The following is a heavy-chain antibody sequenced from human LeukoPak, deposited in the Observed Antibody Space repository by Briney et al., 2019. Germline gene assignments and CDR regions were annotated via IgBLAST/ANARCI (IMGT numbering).Heavy chain of an antibody. CDR3: ARGGLLWFGELLLDY. D-gene: IGHD3-10*01. J-gene: IGHJ4*02. CDR2: ISAYNGNT. V-gene: IGHV1-18*01. Sequence: ASVKVSCKASGYTFTSFGISWVQQAPGQGLEWMGWISAYNGNTNYAQKLQGRVTMTTDTSTSTAYMELRSLRSDDTAVYYCARGGLLWFGELLLDYWGQGTLVTVSS. CDR1: GYTFTSFG.